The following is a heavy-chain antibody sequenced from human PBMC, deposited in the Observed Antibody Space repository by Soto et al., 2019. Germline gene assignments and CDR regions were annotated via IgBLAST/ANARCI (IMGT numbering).Heavy chain of an antibody. V-gene: IGHV3-30-3*01. J-gene: IGHJ6*02. CDR3: ARDHRYYDFWSGYSDYYYYGMGV. D-gene: IGHD3-3*01. Sequence: GGSLRLSCAASGFTFSSYAMHWVRQAPGKGLEWVAVISYDGSNKYYADSVKGRFTISRDNSKNTLYLQMNSLRAEDTAVYYCARDHRYYDFWSGYSDYYYYGMGVWGQGTTVTVSS. CDR1: GFTFSSYA. CDR2: ISYDGSNK.